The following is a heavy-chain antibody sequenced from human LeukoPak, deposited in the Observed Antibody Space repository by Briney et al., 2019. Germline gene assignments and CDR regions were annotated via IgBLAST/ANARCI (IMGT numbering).Heavy chain of an antibody. CDR3: ARWAPGYNYVWPGG. Sequence: PSETLSLTCTVSGGSISSSSYYWGWIRQPPGKGLEWIGSIYYSGSTYYNPSLKSRVTISVDTSKNQFSLKLSSVTAADTAVYYCARWAPGYNYVWPGGWGQGTLVTVSS. D-gene: IGHD5-24*01. CDR1: GGSISSSSYY. V-gene: IGHV4-39*01. J-gene: IGHJ4*02. CDR2: IYYSGST.